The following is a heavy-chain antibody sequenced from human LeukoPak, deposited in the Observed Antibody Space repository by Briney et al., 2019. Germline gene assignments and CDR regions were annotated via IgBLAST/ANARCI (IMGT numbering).Heavy chain of an antibody. CDR2: ISYDGSNK. Sequence: GRSLRLSCAASGFTFSSYAMHWVRQAPGKGLEWVAVISYDGSNKYYADSVKGRFTISRDNSKNTLYLQMNSLRAEDTAVYYCARGGATDSGVLPFVDAFDIWGQGTMVTVSS. D-gene: IGHD3-16*01. CDR1: GFTFSSYA. J-gene: IGHJ3*02. V-gene: IGHV3-30*04. CDR3: ARGGATDSGVLPFVDAFDI.